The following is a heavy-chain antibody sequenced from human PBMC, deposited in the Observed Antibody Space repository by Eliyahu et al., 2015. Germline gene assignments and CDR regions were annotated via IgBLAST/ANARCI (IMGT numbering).Heavy chain of an antibody. CDR1: GGSFSGYY. V-gene: IGHV4-34*01. J-gene: IGHJ4*02. CDR2: INHSGST. Sequence: QVQLQQWGAGLLKPSETLSLTCAXYGGSFSGYYWXWIRQPPGKGLEWIGEINHSGSTDYNPSLKSRVTISVDTSKNQFSLKLSSVTAADTAVYYCARAYESGYSSGVFDFWGQGTLVTVSS. D-gene: IGHD6-19*01. CDR3: ARAYESGYSSGVFDF.